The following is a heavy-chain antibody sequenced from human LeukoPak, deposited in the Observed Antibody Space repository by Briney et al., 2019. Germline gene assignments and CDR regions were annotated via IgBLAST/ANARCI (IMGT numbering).Heavy chain of an antibody. CDR2: ISGSDGST. Sequence: GGSLSLSHAACGFASISFAMSWVRQAPGMGLQWVSTISGSDGSTYYADSVKGRFTISRDNSKNTLYLQMNSLRAEDTALYYCAKDLYGDYVDDCWGQGTLVTVSS. V-gene: IGHV3-23*01. CDR1: GFASISFA. CDR3: AKDLYGDYVDDC. J-gene: IGHJ4*02. D-gene: IGHD4-17*01.